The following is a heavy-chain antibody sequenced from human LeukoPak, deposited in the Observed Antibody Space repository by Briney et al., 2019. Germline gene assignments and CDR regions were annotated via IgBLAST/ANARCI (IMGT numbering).Heavy chain of an antibody. CDR2: IYPGDSDT. CDR1: SSSSYY. V-gene: IGHV5-51*01. Sequence: SSSSYYWGWIRQPPGKGLEWMGIIYPGDSDTRYSPSFQGQVTISADKSISTAYLQWSSLKASDTAMYYCARHLAAAGTNYYYYMDVWGKGTTVTVSS. CDR3: ARHLAAAGTNYYYYMDV. D-gene: IGHD6-13*01. J-gene: IGHJ6*03.